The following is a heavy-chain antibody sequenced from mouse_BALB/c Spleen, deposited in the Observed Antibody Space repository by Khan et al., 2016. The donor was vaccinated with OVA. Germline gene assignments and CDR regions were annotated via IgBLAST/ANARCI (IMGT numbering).Heavy chain of an antibody. J-gene: IGHJ3*01. CDR1: GFSLTSYG. Sequence: QVQLKQSGPGLVAPSQSLSITCTVSGFSLTSYGVHWVRQPPGKGLEWLGVLWAGGSTNYNSALMSRLSISKDNSKNQVFLKMNSLQTDDTAMYYCARHYYGSAWFAYWGQGTLVTVSA. D-gene: IGHD1-1*01. CDR2: LWAGGST. CDR3: ARHYYGSAWFAY. V-gene: IGHV2-9*02.